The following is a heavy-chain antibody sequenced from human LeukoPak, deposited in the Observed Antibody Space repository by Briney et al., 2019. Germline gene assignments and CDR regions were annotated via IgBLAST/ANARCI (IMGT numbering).Heavy chain of an antibody. Sequence: SETLSLTCAVYGGSFSGYYWSWIRQPPGKGLEWIGEINHSGSTNYNPSLKSRVTISVDPSKNQFSLKLSSVTAADTAVYYCARGGKRWLQFGYFDYWGQGTLVTVSS. CDR2: INHSGST. CDR1: GGSFSGYY. D-gene: IGHD5-24*01. J-gene: IGHJ4*02. V-gene: IGHV4-34*01. CDR3: ARGGKRWLQFGYFDY.